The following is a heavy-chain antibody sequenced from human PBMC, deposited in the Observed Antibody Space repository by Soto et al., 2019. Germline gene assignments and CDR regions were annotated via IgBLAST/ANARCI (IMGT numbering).Heavy chain of an antibody. D-gene: IGHD4-4*01. Sequence: QVQLQESGPGLVKPSQTLSLTCTVSGGSISSGGYYWSWIRQHPGKGLEWIGYIYYSGSTYYNPSLKSRVTLSVDTSKNQFSLKLRSVTAADTAVYYCARGRTTVTYYYYGMDVWGQGTTVPVSS. CDR1: GGSISSGGYY. V-gene: IGHV4-31*03. J-gene: IGHJ6*02. CDR3: ARGRTTVTYYYYGMDV. CDR2: IYYSGST.